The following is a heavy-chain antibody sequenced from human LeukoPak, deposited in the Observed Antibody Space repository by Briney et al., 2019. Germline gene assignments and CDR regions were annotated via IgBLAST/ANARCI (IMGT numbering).Heavy chain of an antibody. CDR2: IYTSGST. CDR1: GGSINSYY. J-gene: IGHJ4*02. CDR3: ARTAGDSSGWVLYYFDY. V-gene: IGHV4-4*07. Sequence: SETLSLTCTVSGGSINSYYWSWIRKPAWKGLEWIGRIYTSGSTNYNPSLKSRVTMSVDTSKNQFSLKLSSVTAADTAVYYCARTAGDSSGWVLYYFDYWGQGTLVTVSS. D-gene: IGHD6-19*01.